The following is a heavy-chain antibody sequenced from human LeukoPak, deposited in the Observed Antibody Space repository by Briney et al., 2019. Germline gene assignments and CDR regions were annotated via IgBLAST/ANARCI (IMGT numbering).Heavy chain of an antibody. V-gene: IGHV3-13*01. CDR3: ARSPSYSSSWYALDA. CDR1: GFSFSGYD. J-gene: IGHJ5*02. CDR2: IGTGGDT. D-gene: IGHD6-13*01. Sequence: GGSLRLSCAASGFSFSGYDMHWVRQATGKGLEWVSAIGTGGDTYYSDSVRGRFTISRENAKTSLDLQMHSLRAGDTAVYYCARSPSYSSSWYALDAWGQGTLVTVPS.